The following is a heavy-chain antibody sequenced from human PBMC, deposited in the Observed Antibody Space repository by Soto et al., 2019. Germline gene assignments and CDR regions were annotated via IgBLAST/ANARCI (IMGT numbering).Heavy chain of an antibody. CDR3: AREVVVSRGVCYFGY. J-gene: IGHJ4*02. Sequence: GGSLRLSCGASGFTFSSYWVTWVRQAPGKGLEWVANIRQDGSEINYVDSVKGRFTISRDNTKNSLYLQMNSLRAEDTAIYYCAREVVVSRGVCYFGYWGPGTLVTVSS. CDR2: IRQDGSEI. V-gene: IGHV3-7*04. CDR1: GFTFSSYW. D-gene: IGHD2-2*01.